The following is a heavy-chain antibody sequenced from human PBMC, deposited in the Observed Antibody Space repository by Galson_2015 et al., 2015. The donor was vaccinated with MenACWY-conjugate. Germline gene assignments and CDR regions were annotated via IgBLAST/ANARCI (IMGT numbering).Heavy chain of an antibody. V-gene: IGHV3-48*03. CDR1: GFTFSSYE. J-gene: IGHJ6*02. CDR3: ARDRQPSIRYYYYGMDV. Sequence: SLRLSCAASGFTFSSYEMNWVRQAPGKGLEWVSYISSSGSTIYYADSAKGRFTISRDNAKNSLYLQMNSLRAEDTAVYYCARDRQPSIRYYYYGMDVWGQGTTVTVSS. CDR2: ISSSGSTI. D-gene: IGHD1-1*01.